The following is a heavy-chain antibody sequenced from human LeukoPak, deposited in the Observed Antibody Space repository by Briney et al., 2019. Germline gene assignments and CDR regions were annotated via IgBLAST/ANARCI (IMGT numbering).Heavy chain of an antibody. D-gene: IGHD2-2*01. J-gene: IGHJ2*01. CDR3: ARDRSTRYFDL. V-gene: IGHV3-33*01. CDR1: GFTFRNFG. CDR2: IWYDGSIK. Sequence: GGSLRLSCAASGFTFRNFGMHWVRQAPGKGLEWVAIIWYDGSIKYFTDSVKGRFTIFRDNSKSTLYLQMNSLRSEDTAVYYCARDRSTRYFDLWGRGTLVTVSS.